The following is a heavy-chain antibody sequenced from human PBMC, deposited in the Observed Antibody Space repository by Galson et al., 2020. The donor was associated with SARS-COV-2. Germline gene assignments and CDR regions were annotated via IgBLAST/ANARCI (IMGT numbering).Heavy chain of an antibody. CDR3: ARDLTYYFDSSGFHSDAFDI. CDR1: GGSISTGPISSGTNY. D-gene: IGHD3-22*01. Sequence: SETLSLTCTVSGGSISTGPISSGTNYWSWIRQSAGKGLEWIGRVSTPGTTNYNPSLKSRVTVSLDTSKNQFSLELSSVTAADTAVYFCARDLTYYFDSSGFHSDAFDIWGQGTMVTVSS. CDR2: VSTPGTT. V-gene: IGHV4-61*02. J-gene: IGHJ3*02.